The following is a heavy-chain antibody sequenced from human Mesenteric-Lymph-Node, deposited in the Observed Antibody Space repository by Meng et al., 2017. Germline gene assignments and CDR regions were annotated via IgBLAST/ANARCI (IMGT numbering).Heavy chain of an antibody. CDR2: INSDGSST. J-gene: IGHJ4*02. CDR1: GFTFSSYW. Sequence: GGSLRLSCAASGFTFSSYWMHWVRQAPGKGLVWVSRINSDGSSTSYADSVKGRFTISRDNAKNSLYLQLSSLRAEDTAVYYCASYRDYSDSSGYYYWGQGTLVTGSS. V-gene: IGHV3-74*01. D-gene: IGHD3-22*01. CDR3: ASYRDYSDSSGYYY.